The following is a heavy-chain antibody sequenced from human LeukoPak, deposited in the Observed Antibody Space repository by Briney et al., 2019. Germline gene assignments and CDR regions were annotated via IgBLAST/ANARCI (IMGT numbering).Heavy chain of an antibody. Sequence: GASVKVSSKASGYTFTSYYMHWVRQAPGQRLEWMGIINPSGGSTSYAQKCQARVTMTREPSTSTVYMELRSLRSEDTALYYCARGASYSGSYHDYWGEGNLVTVSS. CDR3: ARGASYSGSYHDY. D-gene: IGHD1-26*01. CDR2: INPSGGST. J-gene: IGHJ4*02. CDR1: GYTFTSYY. V-gene: IGHV1-46*01.